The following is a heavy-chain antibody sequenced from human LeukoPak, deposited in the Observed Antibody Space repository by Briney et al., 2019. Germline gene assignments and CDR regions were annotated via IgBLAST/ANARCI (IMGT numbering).Heavy chain of an antibody. Sequence: GGSLRLSCAASGFTFSDYYMSWIRQAPGKGLEWVSYISSSGSTIYYADSVKGRFTISRDNAKNSLYLQVNSLRAEDTAVYYRARARGVVPALFYWGQGTLVTVSS. CDR2: ISSSGSTI. J-gene: IGHJ4*02. CDR3: ARARGVVPALFY. V-gene: IGHV3-11*01. D-gene: IGHD2-2*01. CDR1: GFTFSDYY.